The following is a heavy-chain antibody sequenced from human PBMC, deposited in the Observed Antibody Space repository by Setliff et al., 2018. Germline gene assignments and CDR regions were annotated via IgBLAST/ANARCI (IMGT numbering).Heavy chain of an antibody. D-gene: IGHD3-22*01. CDR1: GYSISNGFY. V-gene: IGHV4-38-2*02. Sequence: PSETLSLTCAVSGYSISNGFYWGWIRQSPVKGLEWIGSLFVGGSAYYSPSLKSRASISLDASKNQFALKLTSATAADTAVYYCARDPHYDPTYSLPGHAFDFWGQGIMVTVSS. CDR2: LFVGGSA. J-gene: IGHJ3*01. CDR3: ARDPHYDPTYSLPGHAFDF.